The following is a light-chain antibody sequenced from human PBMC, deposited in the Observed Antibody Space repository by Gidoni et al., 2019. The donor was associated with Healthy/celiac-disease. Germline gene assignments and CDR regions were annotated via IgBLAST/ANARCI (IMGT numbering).Light chain of an antibody. Sequence: DIVMIHSPLSLPVTPGEPASIACRSSQSLLHSNGYNYLDWYLQKPGQSPQLMIYLGSNRVSGVPDRFSGSGSGTDFTLKISRVEAEDVGVYYCMQALQTPFTFGPGTKVDIK. V-gene: IGKV2-28*01. J-gene: IGKJ3*01. CDR2: LGS. CDR3: MQALQTPFT. CDR1: QSLLHSNGYNY.